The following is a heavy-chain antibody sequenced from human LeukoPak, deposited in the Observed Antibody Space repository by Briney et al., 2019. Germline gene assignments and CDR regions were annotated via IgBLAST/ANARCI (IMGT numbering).Heavy chain of an antibody. J-gene: IGHJ6*03. CDR1: GGTFSSYA. CDR3: ARGRVPSSTWYSTYYYFFYMDF. CDR2: IIPIFGTA. V-gene: IGHV1-69*13. D-gene: IGHD4-11*01. Sequence: SVKVSCKASGGTFSSYAISWVRQAPGQELEWMGGIIPIFGTADYAQKFQGRVTITADESTSTAYMELNSLRSEDTAVYYCARGRVPSSTWYSTYYYFFYMDFWGKGTTVTVSS.